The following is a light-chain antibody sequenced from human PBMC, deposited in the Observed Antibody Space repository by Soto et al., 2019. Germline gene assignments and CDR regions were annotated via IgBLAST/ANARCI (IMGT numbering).Light chain of an antibody. CDR2: DVT. CDR3: SSHGGSNNPYV. V-gene: IGLV2-8*01. CDR1: SSDIGGYNF. J-gene: IGLJ1*01. Sequence: QSALTQPPSASGSPGQSVAISCTGTSSDIGGYNFVSWYQQHPGKAPKLMIYDVTKRPSGVPDRFSGSKSGNTATLIVSGLQAEDEDDYYCSSHGGSNNPYVFGPGTKLTVL.